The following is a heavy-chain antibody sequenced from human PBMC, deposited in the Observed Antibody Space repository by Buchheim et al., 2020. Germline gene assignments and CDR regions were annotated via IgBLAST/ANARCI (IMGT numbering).Heavy chain of an antibody. CDR2: IYTGNGGT. CDR3: ARDTCAGSCPLHY. V-gene: IGHV1-3*04. Sequence: QVQLVQSGAEVKKPGASVKISCKASGYPFSSHAIYWVRQAPGQRLEWMGWIYTGNGGTRYSESFQGRVTITRDTSATTAYMELSGLRSEDTAVYYCARDTCAGSCPLHYWGPGT. J-gene: IGHJ4*02. D-gene: IGHD2-15*01. CDR1: GYPFSSHA.